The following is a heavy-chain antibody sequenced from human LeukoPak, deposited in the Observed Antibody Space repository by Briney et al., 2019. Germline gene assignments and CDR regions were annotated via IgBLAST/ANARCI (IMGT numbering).Heavy chain of an antibody. CDR2: ISGSGGST. CDR1: GFTFSSYG. V-gene: IGHV3-23*01. Sequence: PGGSLRLSCAASGFTFSSYGMSWVRQAPGKGLEWVSAISGSGGSTYYADSVKGRFTISRDNSKNTLYLQMNSLRAEDTAVYYCAKRERLRLGELSLYYFDYWGQGTLVTVSS. CDR3: AKRERLRLGELSLYYFDY. J-gene: IGHJ4*02. D-gene: IGHD3-16*02.